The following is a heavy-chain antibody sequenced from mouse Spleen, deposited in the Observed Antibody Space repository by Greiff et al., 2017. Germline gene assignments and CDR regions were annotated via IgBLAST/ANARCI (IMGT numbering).Heavy chain of an antibody. V-gene: IGHV1-4*01. CDR3: ARGAPYYFDY. D-gene: IGHD6-1*01. Sequence: QVQLQQSGAELARPGASVKMSCKASGYTFTSYTMHWVKQRPGQGLEWIGYIYPSSGYTKYNQKFKDKATLTADKSSSTAYMQLSSLTSEDSAVYYCARGAPYYFDYWGQGTTLTVSS. CDR1: GYTFTSYT. CDR2: IYPSSGYT. J-gene: IGHJ2*01.